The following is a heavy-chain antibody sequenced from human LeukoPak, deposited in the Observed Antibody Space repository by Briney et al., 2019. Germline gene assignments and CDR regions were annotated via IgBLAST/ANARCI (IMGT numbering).Heavy chain of an antibody. CDR2: IRYTGNT. J-gene: IGHJ5*02. V-gene: IGHV4-39*01. Sequence: SETLSLTCSVSGGSISSGDFSWGWIRQPPGKGQEWIGNIRYTGNTFYKSSLKSRLTMSVDTSKNQFSLKLSSVTAADTAVYYCARHRTYDSTDPWGQGILVTVSS. D-gene: IGHD3-22*01. CDR1: GGSISSGDFS. CDR3: ARHRTYDSTDP.